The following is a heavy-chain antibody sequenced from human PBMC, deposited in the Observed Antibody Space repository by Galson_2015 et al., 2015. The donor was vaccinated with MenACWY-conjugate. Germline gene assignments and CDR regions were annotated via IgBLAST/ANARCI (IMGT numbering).Heavy chain of an antibody. CDR2: VSSEGSST. D-gene: IGHD1-1*01. V-gene: IGHV3-74*01. CDR1: GFTFSSYW. CDR3: ARVLYNWNDVLDF. Sequence: SLRLSCAASGFTFSSYWMHWVRQAPGKGLVWVSRVSSEGSSTSYADSVKGRFTISRDNAKNTLNLQMNSLRAEDTAVYYCARVLYNWNDVLDFWGQGTLVIVSS. J-gene: IGHJ4*02.